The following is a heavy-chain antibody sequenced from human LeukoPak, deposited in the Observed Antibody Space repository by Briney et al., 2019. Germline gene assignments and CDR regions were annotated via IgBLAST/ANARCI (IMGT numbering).Heavy chain of an antibody. CDR2: MYYSGST. J-gene: IGHJ4*02. Sequence: SETLSLTCTVSGGSFSSYYWSWVRQPPGQGLEWIGYMYYSGSTNYNPSPKSRVTISVDTSKNQFSLKLSSVTAADTAVYYCAGGMTTVTRFDYWGQGTLVTVSS. D-gene: IGHD4-17*01. V-gene: IGHV4-59*01. CDR1: GGSFSSYY. CDR3: AGGMTTVTRFDY.